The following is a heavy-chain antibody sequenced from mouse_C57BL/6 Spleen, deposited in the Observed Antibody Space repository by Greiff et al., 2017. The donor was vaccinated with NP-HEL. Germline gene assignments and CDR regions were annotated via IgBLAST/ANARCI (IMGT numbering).Heavy chain of an antibody. CDR1: GYTFTSYW. J-gene: IGHJ4*01. CDR3: ARRWLRAMDY. V-gene: IGHV1-59*01. CDR2: IEPSDSYT. D-gene: IGHD2-2*01. Sequence: QVQLQQPGAELVRPGTSVKLSCKASGYTFTSYWMHWVKQRPGQGLEWIGVIEPSDSYTNYNQKFKGKATLTLDTSSSTAYLQLSSLTSEDSSVYYCARRWLRAMDYWGQGTSVTVSS.